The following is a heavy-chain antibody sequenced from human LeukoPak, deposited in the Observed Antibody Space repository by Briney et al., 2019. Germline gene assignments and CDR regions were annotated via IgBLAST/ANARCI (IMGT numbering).Heavy chain of an antibody. Sequence: GGSLRLSCAASGFTFSSYALNWVHQAPGKGLEWVSTISASGDSTFYAASEKGRFTISRDNSKSTLHLQVNSLRAEDTAIYYCAKEVVGTGKAFESWGQGTLVTVSS. CDR2: ISASGDST. J-gene: IGHJ4*02. CDR3: AKEVVGTGKAFES. CDR1: GFTFSSYA. D-gene: IGHD3-10*01. V-gene: IGHV3-23*01.